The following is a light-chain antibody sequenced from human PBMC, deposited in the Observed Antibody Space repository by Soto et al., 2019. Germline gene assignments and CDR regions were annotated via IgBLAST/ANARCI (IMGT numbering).Light chain of an antibody. CDR2: AAS. J-gene: IGKJ1*01. CDR1: QSISSY. V-gene: IGKV1-39*01. Sequence: DIQMTQSPSSLSASVGDRVTITCRASQSISSYVNWYQQKPGKAPKRLIYAASSLQSGVPSRFSGSGSGTDFTLSVSSLQPEDFATYYCQQGYSTPRTFGQGTKVEIK. CDR3: QQGYSTPRT.